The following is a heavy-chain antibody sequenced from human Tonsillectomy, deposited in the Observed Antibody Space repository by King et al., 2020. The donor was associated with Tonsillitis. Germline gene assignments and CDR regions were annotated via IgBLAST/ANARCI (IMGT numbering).Heavy chain of an antibody. CDR1: GGTFSSYA. D-gene: IGHD3-9*01. Sequence: VQLVQSGAEVKKPGSSVKVSCKASGGTFSSYAISWVRQAPGQGLEWMGGIIPIFGTANYAQKFQGRVTITADESTSTAYMELSSLRSEDTAVYYCGVGANYDILTCYYRRLFDYWGQGTLVTVSS. CDR2: IIPIFGTA. V-gene: IGHV1-69*12. CDR3: GVGANYDILTCYYRRLFDY. J-gene: IGHJ4*02.